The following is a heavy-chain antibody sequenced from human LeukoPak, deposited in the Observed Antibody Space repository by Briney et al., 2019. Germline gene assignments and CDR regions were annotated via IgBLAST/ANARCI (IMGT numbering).Heavy chain of an antibody. V-gene: IGHV4-38-2*01. J-gene: IGHJ4*02. CDR3: ASQIIAVAGTIDY. CDR2: IYHSGST. CDR1: GYSVGRGYY. Sequence: PSESLSLTCAVSGYSVGRGYYWGWIRQPPGKGLEWIGRIYHSGSTYYNPSLKSRATISVDTSKNQFSLKLSSVTAADTAVYYCASQIIAVAGTIDYWGQGTLVTVSS. D-gene: IGHD6-19*01.